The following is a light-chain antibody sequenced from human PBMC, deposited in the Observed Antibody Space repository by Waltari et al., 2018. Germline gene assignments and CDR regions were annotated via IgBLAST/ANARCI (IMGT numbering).Light chain of an antibody. CDR3: QQYNQWPPLT. CDR1: QSVSSY. V-gene: IGKV3-15*01. J-gene: IGKJ4*01. CDR2: GAS. Sequence: EIVMTQSPDTLSVSPGDRATLSCRASQSVSSYLAWYQQKSGQTPRLLIYGASTRAAGVPARFSGSGSGTEFTLTISSLQSEDFAVYYCQQYNQWPPLTFGGGTKVEIK.